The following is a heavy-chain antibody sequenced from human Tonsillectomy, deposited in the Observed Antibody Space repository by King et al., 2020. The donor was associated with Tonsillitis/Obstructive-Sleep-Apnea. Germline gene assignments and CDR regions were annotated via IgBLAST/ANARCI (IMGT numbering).Heavy chain of an antibody. CDR2: ISGSGDST. V-gene: IGHV3-23*04. Sequence: VQLVESGGGLVRPGGSLRLSCAASGFTFSSYAMTWVRQAPGKGLEWVSGISGSGDSTYYADSVKGRFTISRDNSKNTLYLQMDSLRTEDTAVYYCAKRAVHCSRARCQRGAFDIWGQGTMVTVSS. J-gene: IGHJ3*02. D-gene: IGHD2-2*01. CDR3: AKRAVHCSRARCQRGAFDI. CDR1: GFTFSSYA.